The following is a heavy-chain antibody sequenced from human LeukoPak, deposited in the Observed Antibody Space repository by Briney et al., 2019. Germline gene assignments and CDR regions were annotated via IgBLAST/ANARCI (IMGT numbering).Heavy chain of an antibody. CDR3: ARDLQFYYDSSGYYYPSHYFDY. J-gene: IGHJ4*02. V-gene: IGHV3-48*03. D-gene: IGHD3-22*01. CDR2: ISDSGSAI. Sequence: GGSLRLSCAASGFTFSSYGMNWVREAPGKGLEWVSYISDSGSAIYYADSVKGRFTISRDNAKNSLYVQMNSLRAEDTAVYYCARDLQFYYDSSGYYYPSHYFDYWGQGTLVTVSS. CDR1: GFTFSSYG.